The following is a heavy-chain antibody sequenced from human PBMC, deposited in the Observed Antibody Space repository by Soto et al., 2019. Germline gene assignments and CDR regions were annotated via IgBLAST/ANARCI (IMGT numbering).Heavy chain of an antibody. Sequence: GVSVKVSCKASGYTFTAYYIHWVRQAPGQGLEWMGWINPNSGDTNSAQKFQGWVTMTRDTSISTAYVELSRLKSDDTAVYYCARTEGYFHGLDVWGLGTTVTVSS. CDR3: ARTEGYFHGLDV. V-gene: IGHV1-2*04. CDR1: GYTFTAYY. J-gene: IGHJ6*02. CDR2: INPNSGDT.